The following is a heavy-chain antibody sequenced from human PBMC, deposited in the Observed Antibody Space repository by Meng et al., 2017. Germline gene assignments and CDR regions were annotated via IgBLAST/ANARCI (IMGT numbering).Heavy chain of an antibody. CDR2: ITKDGSRK. Sequence: QVQVVESGGDVVPPGRSLTLSCAASGFIFSNYEMHWVRQATGKGLEWVACITKDGSRKYYLGSVRGRFTISRDNSKNTLYLEMNSLRSEDTALYYCARDFDYWGQGTLVTVSS. V-gene: IGHV3-30*16. CDR1: GFIFSNYE. CDR3: ARDFDY. J-gene: IGHJ4*02.